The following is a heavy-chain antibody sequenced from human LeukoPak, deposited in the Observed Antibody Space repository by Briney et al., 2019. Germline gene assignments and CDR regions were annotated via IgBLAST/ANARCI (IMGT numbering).Heavy chain of an antibody. CDR1: GFTFSSYG. Sequence: GGTLRLSCAASGFTFSSYGMSWVRQAPGKGLEWVSAISGSGGSTYYADSVKGRFTISRDNSKNTLYLQMNSLRAEDTAVYYCAASSFGKVQDWFDPWGQGTLVTVSS. V-gene: IGHV3-23*01. CDR2: ISGSGGST. CDR3: AASSFGKVQDWFDP. D-gene: IGHD1-1*01. J-gene: IGHJ5*02.